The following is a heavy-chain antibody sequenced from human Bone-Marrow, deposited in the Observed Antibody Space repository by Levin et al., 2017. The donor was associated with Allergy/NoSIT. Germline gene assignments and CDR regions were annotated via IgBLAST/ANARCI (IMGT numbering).Heavy chain of an antibody. J-gene: IGHJ4*02. V-gene: IGHV4-34*01. Sequence: PSETLSLTCAVYGGSFSGYYWSWIRQPPGKGLEWIGEINHSGSTNYNPSLKSRVTISVDTSKNQFSLKLSSVTAADTAVYYCARRSHWLAVSGWLAYWGQGTLVTVSS. CDR3: ARRSHWLAVSGWLAY. CDR2: INHSGST. CDR1: GGSFSGYY. D-gene: IGHD3-9*01.